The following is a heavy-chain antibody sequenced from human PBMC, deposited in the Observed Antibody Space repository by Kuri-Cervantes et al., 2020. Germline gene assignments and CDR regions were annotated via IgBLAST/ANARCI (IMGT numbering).Heavy chain of an antibody. CDR3: ARDYYYDSSGRPPTFDY. CDR2: ITGSGSNI. Sequence: GGSLRLSCAASGFSFSNYNMNWVRQSPGRGLEYVSYITGSGSNIFYVDSVKGRFTISRDNAKNSLYLQMNSLRAEDTAVYYCARDYYYDSSGRPPTFDYWGQGTLVTVSS. V-gene: IGHV3-48*01. D-gene: IGHD3-22*01. J-gene: IGHJ4*02. CDR1: GFSFSNYN.